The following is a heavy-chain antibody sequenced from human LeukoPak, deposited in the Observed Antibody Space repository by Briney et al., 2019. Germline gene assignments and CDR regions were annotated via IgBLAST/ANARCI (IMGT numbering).Heavy chain of an antibody. Sequence: GGSLRLSCAASGFTFSSYGMHWVRQAPGKGLEGVSFIRYDGSNEYYADSVRGRFTISRDNSKNTLYLQMNSLRAGDTAVYYCAKPYYYGSGSYYKKGSYYYYMDVWGKGTTVTVSS. J-gene: IGHJ6*03. D-gene: IGHD3-10*01. CDR1: GFTFSSYG. CDR2: IRYDGSNE. V-gene: IGHV3-30*02. CDR3: AKPYYYGSGSYYKKGSYYYYMDV.